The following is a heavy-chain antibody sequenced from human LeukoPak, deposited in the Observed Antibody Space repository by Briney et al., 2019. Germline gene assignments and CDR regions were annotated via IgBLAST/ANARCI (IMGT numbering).Heavy chain of an antibody. CDR2: FIPIFGTP. CDR1: GGTFNTYS. CDR3: EAYTSSWDHDFDI. Sequence: SVTVSFMASGGTFNTYSIRGVRQAPGQGLEWMGGFIPIFGTPNYPQKFQGRVTISADESTGTVYMELSGLTAEGPAVYYCEAYTSSWDHDFDIWGQGTLVTVSP. D-gene: IGHD2-2*01. J-gene: IGHJ3*02. V-gene: IGHV1-69*01.